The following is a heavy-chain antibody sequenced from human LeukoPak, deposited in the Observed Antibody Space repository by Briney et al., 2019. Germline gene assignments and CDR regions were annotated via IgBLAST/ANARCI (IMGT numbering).Heavy chain of an antibody. D-gene: IGHD2-15*01. CDR2: IYYSGST. V-gene: IGHV4-30-4*01. CDR3: ASSTVLDAFDI. Sequence: SETLSLTCTVSGGSISSGDYYWSWIRQPPGKGLEWIGYIYYSGSTYYNPSLKSRVTISVDTSKNQFSLKLSSVTAADTAVYYCASSTVLDAFDIWGQGTMVTVSS. CDR1: GGSISSGDYY. J-gene: IGHJ3*02.